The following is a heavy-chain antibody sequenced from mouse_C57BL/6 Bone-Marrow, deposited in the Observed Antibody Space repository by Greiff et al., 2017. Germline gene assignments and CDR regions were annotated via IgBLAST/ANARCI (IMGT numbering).Heavy chain of an antibody. CDR1: GFNIKDDY. V-gene: IGHV14-4*01. Sequence: VHVKQSGAELVRPGASVKLSCTASGFNIKDDYMHWVKQRPEQGLEWIGWIDPENGDTEYASKFQGKATITADTSSNTAYLQLSSLTSEDTAVYYCTTLLYSLYFDYWGQGTTLTVSS. CDR2: IDPENGDT. CDR3: TTLLYSLYFDY. D-gene: IGHD2-12*01. J-gene: IGHJ2*01.